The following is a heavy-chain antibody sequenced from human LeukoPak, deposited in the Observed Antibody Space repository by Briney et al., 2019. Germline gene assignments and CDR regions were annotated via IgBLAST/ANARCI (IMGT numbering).Heavy chain of an antibody. CDR3: ARGWFDP. CDR1: GGSISSGSYY. Sequence: PSETLSLTCTVSGGSISSGSYYWSWIRQPAGKGLEWIGRIYTSGSTNYNPSLKSRVTISVDTSKNQFSLKLSSVTAADTAAYYCARGWFDPWGQGTLVTVSS. CDR2: IYTSGST. J-gene: IGHJ5*02. V-gene: IGHV4-61*02.